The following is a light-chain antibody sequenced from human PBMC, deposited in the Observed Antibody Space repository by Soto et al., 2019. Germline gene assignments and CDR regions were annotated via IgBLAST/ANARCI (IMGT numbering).Light chain of an antibody. J-gene: IGLJ3*02. V-gene: IGLV2-8*01. CDR1: SSDVGGYNY. CDR2: EVS. CDR3: SSYAGSNNGV. Sequence: QSALTQPPSASGSPGQSVTISCTGTSSDVGGYNYVSWYQHHPGKAPKFMIYEVSKRPSGVPDRFSGSKSGYTASLTVSGLHAEDEADYYCSSYAGSNNGVFGGGTKVTVL.